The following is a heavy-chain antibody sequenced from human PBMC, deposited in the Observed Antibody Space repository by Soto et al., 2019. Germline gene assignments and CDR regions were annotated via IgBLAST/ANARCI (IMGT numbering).Heavy chain of an antibody. Sequence: GGSLRLSCAASGFTFDDYAMHWVRQAPGKGLEWVSGISWNSGSIGYADSVKGRFTISRDNAKNSLYLQMNSLRAEDTALYYCAKDGAKYSSSWYGGYYFDYWGQGTLVTVS. CDR1: GFTFDDYA. D-gene: IGHD6-13*01. CDR3: AKDGAKYSSSWYGGYYFDY. V-gene: IGHV3-9*01. J-gene: IGHJ4*02. CDR2: ISWNSGSI.